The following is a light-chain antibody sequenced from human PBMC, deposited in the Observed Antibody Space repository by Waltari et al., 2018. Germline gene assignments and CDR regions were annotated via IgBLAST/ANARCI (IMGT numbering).Light chain of an antibody. CDR1: QSVTNY. Sequence: DIVLTQSPATLSFSPGERATPPCRASQSVTNYLAWYQPKPGQAPRLLIYDASNRATGIPARFSGSGSGTDFTLTISNLEPEDSAVYYCQQRSKWPLTFGRGTKVEIK. CDR2: DAS. CDR3: QQRSKWPLT. J-gene: IGKJ4*01. V-gene: IGKV3-11*01.